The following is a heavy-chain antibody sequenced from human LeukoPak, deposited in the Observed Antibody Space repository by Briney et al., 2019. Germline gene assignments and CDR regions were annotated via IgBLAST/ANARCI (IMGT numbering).Heavy chain of an antibody. CDR3: ARGVYIAAAQYGY. Sequence: SETLSLTCTVSGGSISGYYWSWIRQPPGKGLERSGYIYYSGTTNYNPSLKSRVTISVDTSKNQFSLKLSSVTAADTAVYYCARGVYIAAAQYGYWGQGTLVTVSS. J-gene: IGHJ4*02. V-gene: IGHV4-59*01. CDR2: IYYSGTT. D-gene: IGHD6-13*01. CDR1: GGSISGYY.